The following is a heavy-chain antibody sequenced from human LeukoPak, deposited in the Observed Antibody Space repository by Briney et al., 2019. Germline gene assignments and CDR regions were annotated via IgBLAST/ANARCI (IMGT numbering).Heavy chain of an antibody. D-gene: IGHD1-1*01. CDR1: GYSFTTYW. Sequence: GESLKISCKGSGYSFTTYWIGWVRQMPGKGLEWMGLIYPDDSDTRYSPSFQGQVAISVDKSISTAYLQWSSLKASDTAMYYCVRHWNADYWGQGTLVTVSS. V-gene: IGHV5-51*01. CDR3: VRHWNADY. CDR2: IYPDDSDT. J-gene: IGHJ4*02.